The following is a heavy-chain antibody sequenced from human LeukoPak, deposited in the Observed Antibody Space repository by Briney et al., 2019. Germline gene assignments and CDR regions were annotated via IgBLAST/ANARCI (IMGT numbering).Heavy chain of an antibody. CDR3: ARVEGYYYDSSGYYVY. CDR1: GGSISSYY. Sequence: PSETLSLTCTVSGGSISSYYWSWIRQPPGKGLEWIGYIYYSGSTNYNPSLKSRVTISVDTSKNQFSLKLSSVTAADTAVYYCARVEGYYYDSSGYYVYWGQGTLVTVSS. J-gene: IGHJ4*02. V-gene: IGHV4-59*01. D-gene: IGHD3-22*01. CDR2: IYYSGST.